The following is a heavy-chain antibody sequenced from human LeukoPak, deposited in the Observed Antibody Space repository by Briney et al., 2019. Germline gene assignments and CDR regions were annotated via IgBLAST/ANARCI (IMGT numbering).Heavy chain of an antibody. V-gene: IGHV4-59*01. CDR3: ARAYYYGSGSYAFDI. CDR1: GGSISSYH. CDR2: IYYSGST. Sequence: SETLSLTCAVSGGSISSYHWSWIRQPPGKGLEWIGYIYYSGSTNHNPSLKSRVTISVDTSKNQFSLKLSSVTAADTAVYYCARAYYYGSGSYAFDIWGQGTMVTVSS. J-gene: IGHJ3*02. D-gene: IGHD3-10*01.